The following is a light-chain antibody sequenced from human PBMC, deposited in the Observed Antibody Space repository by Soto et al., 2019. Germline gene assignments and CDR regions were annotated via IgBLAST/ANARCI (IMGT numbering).Light chain of an antibody. CDR1: QGIGDR. V-gene: IGKV1-12*01. CDR2: TAS. CDR3: LQVRNFPRT. J-gene: IGKJ1*01. Sequence: DIQVTQSPSSVSASVGDRVTITCRASQGIGDRLAWYQHKPGKAPQLLIQTASTLLSGVPSRFSGSGSGTDFLLTINSPQPEDFATYYCLQVRNFPRTFGQGTKVDIK.